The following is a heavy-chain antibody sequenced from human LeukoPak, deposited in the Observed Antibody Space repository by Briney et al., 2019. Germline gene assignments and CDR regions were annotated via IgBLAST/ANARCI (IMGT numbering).Heavy chain of an antibody. Sequence: TASETLSLTCTVSGVSISSYYWSWIRQPPGKGLEWIGYIYYSGSTNYNPSLKSRVTISVDTSKNQFSLKLSSVTAADTAVYYCASTYYYDSSGYRDFQHWGQGTLVTVSS. J-gene: IGHJ1*01. CDR3: ASTYYYDSSGYRDFQH. CDR1: GVSISSYY. V-gene: IGHV4-59*08. CDR2: IYYSGST. D-gene: IGHD3-22*01.